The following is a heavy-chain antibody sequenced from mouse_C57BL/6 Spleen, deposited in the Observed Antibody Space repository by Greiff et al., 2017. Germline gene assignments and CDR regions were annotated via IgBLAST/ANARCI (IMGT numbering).Heavy chain of an antibody. CDR3: ARSYYGSSSNFDY. CDR1: GYAFSSSW. CDR2: IYPGDGAT. Sequence: VQLQESGPELVKPGASVKLSCKASGYAFSSSWMHWVQQRPGKGLEWIGRIYPGDGATNYTGKFKGKATLTADKTSSTAYMQLSSLTSEDSAVYVCARSYYGSSSNFDYWGQGTTLTVSS. D-gene: IGHD1-1*01. V-gene: IGHV1-82*01. J-gene: IGHJ2*01.